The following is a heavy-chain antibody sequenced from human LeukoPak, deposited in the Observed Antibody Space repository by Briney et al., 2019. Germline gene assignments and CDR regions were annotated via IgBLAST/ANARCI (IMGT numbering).Heavy chain of an antibody. CDR2: INPSGGST. J-gene: IGHJ4*02. CDR1: GYTFTSYY. D-gene: IGHD5-18*01. Sequence: ASVKVSCKASGYTFTSYYMHWVRQAPGQGLEWMGIINPSGGSTSYAQKFQGRVTMTRDTSTSTVYMELSSLRSEDTAVYYCARDPGELGHSYGFDYWGQGTLVTVSS. CDR3: ARDPGELGHSYGFDY. V-gene: IGHV1-46*01.